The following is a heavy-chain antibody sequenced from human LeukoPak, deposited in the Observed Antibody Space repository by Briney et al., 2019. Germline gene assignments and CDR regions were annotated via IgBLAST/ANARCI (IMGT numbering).Heavy chain of an antibody. CDR3: ARDLGGYGMDV. Sequence: SETLSLTCTVSGGSISSYYWSWIRQPPGKGLEWIGYIYYSGSTNYNPSLKSRVTISVDTSKNQFPLKLSSVTAADTAVYYCARDLGGYGMDVWGQGTTVTVSS. J-gene: IGHJ6*02. V-gene: IGHV4-59*01. CDR2: IYYSGST. CDR1: GGSISSYY. D-gene: IGHD1-26*01.